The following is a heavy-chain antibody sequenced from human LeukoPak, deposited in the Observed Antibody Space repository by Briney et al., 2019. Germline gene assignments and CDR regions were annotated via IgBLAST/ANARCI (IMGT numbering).Heavy chain of an antibody. J-gene: IGHJ4*02. Sequence: GGSLRLSCAASGFTFSSYSMNWVRQAPGKGLEWVSYISSSSSTIYYADSVKGRFTISRDNAKNSLYLQMSSLRDEDTAVYYCASFYGYVDYWGQGTLVTVSS. CDR1: GFTFSSYS. V-gene: IGHV3-48*02. CDR2: ISSSSSTI. CDR3: ASFYGYVDY. D-gene: IGHD3-10*01.